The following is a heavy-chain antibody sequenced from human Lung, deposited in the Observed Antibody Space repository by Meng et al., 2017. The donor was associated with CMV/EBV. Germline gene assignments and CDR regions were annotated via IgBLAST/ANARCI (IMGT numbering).Heavy chain of an antibody. CDR2: ILYDGSDK. V-gene: IGHV3-30*02. D-gene: IGHD2/OR15-2a*01. J-gene: IGHJ6*02. Sequence: GGSLRLXXAASGFIFSTYAMHWVRQAPGKGLEWVAFILYDGSDKYYADSVKGRFTISRDNSKNTLYLQVSSLRPEDTAVYYCAKAHGLSTYFSLGYGLDVWGQGTTVTVSS. CDR1: GFIFSTYA. CDR3: AKAHGLSTYFSLGYGLDV.